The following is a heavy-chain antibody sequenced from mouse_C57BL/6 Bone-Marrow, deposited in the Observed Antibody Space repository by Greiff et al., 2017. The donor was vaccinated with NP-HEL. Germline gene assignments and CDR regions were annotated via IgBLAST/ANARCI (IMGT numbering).Heavy chain of an antibody. D-gene: IGHD4-1*01. V-gene: IGHV5-4*01. CDR2: ISDGGSYT. CDR3: ARDNGLGWYFDV. J-gene: IGHJ1*03. CDR1: GFTFSSYA. Sequence: DVMLVESGGGLVKPGGSLKLSCAASGFTFSSYAMSWVRQTPEKRLEWVATISDGGSYTYYPDNVKGRFTISRDNAKNNLYLQMSHLKSEDTAMYYCARDNGLGWYFDVWGTGTTVTVSS.